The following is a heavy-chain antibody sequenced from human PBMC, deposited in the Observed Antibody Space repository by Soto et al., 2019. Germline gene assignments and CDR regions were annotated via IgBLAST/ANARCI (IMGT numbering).Heavy chain of an antibody. Sequence: QVRLGQSGAEVKKPGSSVKVSCKASGGTFSSFTISWVRQAPGQGLEWMGGIIPIYGTANNAQKFQGRVTITADASTRTAYMELSSLRSEDTAVYYCAKDRRADWESYYYSAMAVWGQGTTVTVSS. CDR2: IIPIYGTA. D-gene: IGHD1-26*01. CDR1: GGTFSSFT. V-gene: IGHV1-69*01. J-gene: IGHJ6*02. CDR3: AKDRRADWESYYYSAMAV.